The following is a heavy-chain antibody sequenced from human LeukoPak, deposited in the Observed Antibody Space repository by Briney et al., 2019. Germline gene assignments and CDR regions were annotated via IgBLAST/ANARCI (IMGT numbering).Heavy chain of an antibody. CDR3: ARAQTMFWEFDGFDI. CDR2: ITSSNTI. D-gene: IGHD3-10*02. CDR1: GFTFSSYS. J-gene: IGHJ3*02. Sequence: PGGSLRLSCAASGFTFSSYSMNWVRQAPGKGLEWVATITSSNTIYYADSVKGRFTISRDNAENSVYLQMNSLRDEDTAVYSCARAQTMFWEFDGFDIWGRGTKVSVSS. V-gene: IGHV3-69-1*01.